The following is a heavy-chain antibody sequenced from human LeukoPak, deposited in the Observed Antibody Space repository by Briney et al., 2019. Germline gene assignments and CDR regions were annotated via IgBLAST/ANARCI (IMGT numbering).Heavy chain of an antibody. CDR1: GFTFSIYA. V-gene: IGHV3-23*01. Sequence: PGGSLRLVCAASGFTFSIYAMSWVRQAAGEGLEWVSVISVSGNSTYYADCVKALFTISRDNSKNTLYLQMNSLRAEDTAIYYCAREARGTRAAFDVWGQGTMVTVFS. CDR2: ISVSGNST. CDR3: AREARGTRAAFDV. J-gene: IGHJ3*01. D-gene: IGHD2-8*01.